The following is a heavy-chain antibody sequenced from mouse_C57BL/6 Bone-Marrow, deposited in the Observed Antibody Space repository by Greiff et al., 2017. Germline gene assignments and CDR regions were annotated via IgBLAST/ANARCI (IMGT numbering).Heavy chain of an antibody. D-gene: IGHD1-1*01. V-gene: IGHV1-54*01. J-gene: IGHJ2*01. CDR3: ATHDNYGSSYEDY. Sequence: QVQLQQSGAELVRPGTSVKVSCKASGYAFTNYLIEWVKQRPGQGLEWIGVINPGSGGTNYNEKFKGKATLTADKYSSTAYMQLSSLTSEDSAVYVCATHDNYGSSYEDYWGQGTTLTVSS. CDR1: GYAFTNYL. CDR2: INPGSGGT.